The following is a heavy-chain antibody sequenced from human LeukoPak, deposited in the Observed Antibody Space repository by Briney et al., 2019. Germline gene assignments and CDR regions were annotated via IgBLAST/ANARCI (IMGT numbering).Heavy chain of an antibody. CDR2: ISGSAGST. V-gene: IGHV3-23*01. J-gene: IGHJ4*02. Sequence: GGSLRLSCAASGLTFSSHAMSWVRQAPGKGLEWVSGISGSAGSTYYADSVKGRFTISRDNSKNTLYLQMNSLRAEDTAVYYCAKGNSVNWNPTGFDYWGQGTLVTVSS. CDR3: AKGNSVNWNPTGFDY. CDR1: GLTFSSHA. D-gene: IGHD1-20*01.